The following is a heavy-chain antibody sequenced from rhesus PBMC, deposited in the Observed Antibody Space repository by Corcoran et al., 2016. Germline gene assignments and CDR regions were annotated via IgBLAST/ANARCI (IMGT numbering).Heavy chain of an antibody. CDR2: IYGSGSST. CDR3: ASGRAAATVY. Sequence: QLQLQESGPGLVKPSETLSLTCAVSGGSISSSYWSWIRQAPGKGLEWIGYIYGSGSSTNNNPALKSRVTLSVDTSKNQLSLKLSSVTAADTAVYYCASGRAAATVYWGQGVLVTVSS. J-gene: IGHJ4*01. D-gene: IGHD6-43*01. V-gene: IGHV4-169*02. CDR1: GGSISSSY.